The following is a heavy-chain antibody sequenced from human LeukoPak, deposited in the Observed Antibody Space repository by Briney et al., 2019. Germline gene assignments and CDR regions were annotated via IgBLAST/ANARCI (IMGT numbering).Heavy chain of an antibody. CDR2: IRYDEITK. V-gene: IGHV3-30*02. CDR1: GFTFSNYG. Sequence: GGSLRLSCAASGFTFSNYGIHWVRQAPGEGLEWVAFIRYDEITKYYSDSVKGRFTISRDNSKNTLYLQMNSLRDEDTAMYYCAKEGGAAGYFDYWGQGTLVTVSS. CDR3: AKEGGAAGYFDY. D-gene: IGHD1-26*01. J-gene: IGHJ4*02.